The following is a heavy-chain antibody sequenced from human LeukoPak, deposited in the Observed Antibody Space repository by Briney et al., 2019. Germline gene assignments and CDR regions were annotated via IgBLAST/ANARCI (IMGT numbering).Heavy chain of an antibody. CDR2: IYYSGST. J-gene: IGHJ4*02. CDR1: GGSISSSSYY. CDR3: ARRRDIVVDY. Sequence: SETLSLTCTVSGGSISSSSYYRGWIRQPPGKGLEWIGSIYYSGSTYYNPSLKSRVTISVDTSKNQFSLKLSSVTAADTAVYYCARRRDIVVDYWGQGTLVTVSS. V-gene: IGHV4-39*01. D-gene: IGHD2-15*01.